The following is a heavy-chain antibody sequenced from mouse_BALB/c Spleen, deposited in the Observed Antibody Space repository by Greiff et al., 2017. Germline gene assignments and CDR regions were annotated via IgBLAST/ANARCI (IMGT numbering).Heavy chain of an antibody. J-gene: IGHJ4*01. CDR1: GFNIKDTY. D-gene: IGHD6-1*01. Sequence: VQLQQSGAELVKPGASVKLSCTASGFNIKDTYMHWVKQRPEQGLEWIGRIDPANGNTKYVPKFQGKATITADTSSNTAYLQLSSLTSEDTAVYYCASPLGYYAMDYWGQGTSVTVSS. CDR3: ASPLGYYAMDY. V-gene: IGHV14-3*02. CDR2: IDPANGNT.